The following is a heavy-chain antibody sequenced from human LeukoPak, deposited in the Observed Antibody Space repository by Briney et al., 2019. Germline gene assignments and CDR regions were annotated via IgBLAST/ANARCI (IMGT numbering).Heavy chain of an antibody. D-gene: IGHD2-15*01. Sequence: GGSLRLSCEASGFTFSSNAMSWVRQAPGKGLEWVSGIGSDVRTHYADSVKGRFTISRDNSKNTMYPQMNSLRAEDTAVYYCAKDLIGWSFDYWGQGTLVTVSS. CDR3: AKDLIGWSFDY. CDR1: GFTFSSNA. V-gene: IGHV3-23*01. CDR2: IGSDVRT. J-gene: IGHJ4*02.